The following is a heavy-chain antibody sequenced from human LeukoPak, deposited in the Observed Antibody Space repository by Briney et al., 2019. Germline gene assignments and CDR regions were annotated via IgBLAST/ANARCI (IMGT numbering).Heavy chain of an antibody. D-gene: IGHD3-10*01. CDR3: VSEERAVKDS. J-gene: IGHJ4*02. Sequence: PGGSLRLSCAASGLVFSRSGMHWIRQAPGKGLEWVDFLQYDENEIYYAESVKGRFTIFRDNSKNTLYLQMSSLRSDDTAVYYCVSEERAVKDSWGQGTLVSVSS. CDR2: LQYDENEI. V-gene: IGHV3-30*02. CDR1: GLVFSRSG.